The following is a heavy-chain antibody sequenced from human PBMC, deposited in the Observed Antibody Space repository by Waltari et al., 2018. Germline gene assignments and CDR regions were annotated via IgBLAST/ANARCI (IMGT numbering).Heavy chain of an antibody. CDR1: GYMFRNFG. D-gene: IGHD3-10*02. J-gene: IGHJ5*02. CDR2: ISAYNGNT. V-gene: IGHV1-18*01. Sequence: QIQLVQSGGEVKKPGASVKVSCKASGYMFRNFGIFWVRQAPGQGLEFMGWISAYNGNTNYAQTFQCRLTLTTDTSASTAYMELSSLTSDDTAVYYCARDRRDDNNSVRWLDPWGQGTLVTVSS. CDR3: ARDRRDDNNSVRWLDP.